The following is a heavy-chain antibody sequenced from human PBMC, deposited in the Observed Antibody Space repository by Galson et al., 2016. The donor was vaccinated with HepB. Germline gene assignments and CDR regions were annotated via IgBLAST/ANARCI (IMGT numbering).Heavy chain of an antibody. V-gene: IGHV3-21*01. CDR1: GFTFSSYS. Sequence: SLRLSCAASGFTFSSYSMNWVRQAPGKGLEWVSSISSSSSYIYYADSVKGRFTISRDNAKNSLYLQMNSLRAEDTAVYYCARGDIVGAIFDYGGQGTLVTVSS. CDR3: ARGDIVGAIFDY. D-gene: IGHD1-26*01. J-gene: IGHJ4*02. CDR2: ISSSSSYI.